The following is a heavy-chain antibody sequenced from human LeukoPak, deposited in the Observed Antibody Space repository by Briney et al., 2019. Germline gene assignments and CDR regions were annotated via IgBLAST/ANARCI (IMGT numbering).Heavy chain of an antibody. V-gene: IGHV3-21*01. Sequence: GGSLRLSCAASGFTFSSYSMNWVRQAPGKGLEWVSSISSSSSYIYYADSVKGRFTISRDNAKNSLYLQMNSLRAKDTAVYYCARDLNCSGGSCYSDWFDPWGQGTLVTVSS. D-gene: IGHD2-15*01. CDR3: ARDLNCSGGSCYSDWFDP. CDR2: ISSSSSYI. CDR1: GFTFSSYS. J-gene: IGHJ5*02.